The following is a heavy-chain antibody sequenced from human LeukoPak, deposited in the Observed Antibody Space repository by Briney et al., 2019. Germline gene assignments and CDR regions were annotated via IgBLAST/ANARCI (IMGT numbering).Heavy chain of an antibody. Sequence: GGSLRLSCVTSGFTFTNHWMSWVRQAPGKGLEWVANIREDGGHTNYVDSVKGRFTISRDNSKNTLYLQMNSPRAEDTAVYYCARHRHLTYYYGSGSRPYDPWGQGTLVTVSS. CDR1: GFTFTNHW. CDR2: IREDGGHT. CDR3: ARHRHLTYYYGSGSRPYDP. D-gene: IGHD3-10*01. J-gene: IGHJ5*02. V-gene: IGHV3-7*01.